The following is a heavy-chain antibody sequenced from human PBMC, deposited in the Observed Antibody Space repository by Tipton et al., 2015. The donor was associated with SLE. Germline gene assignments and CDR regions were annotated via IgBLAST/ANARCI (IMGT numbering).Heavy chain of an antibody. D-gene: IGHD3-22*01. Sequence: TLSLTCTVSGGSISSYYWSWIRQPPGKGLEWIGYIYYSGSTNYNPSLKRRVTISVDTSKNQFSLKLSSVTAADTAVYYFAGSPPYYYDSSGLDYWGQGTPVTVSS. J-gene: IGHJ4*02. V-gene: IGHV4-59*01. CDR3: AGSPPYYYDSSGLDY. CDR2: IYYSGST. CDR1: GGSISSYY.